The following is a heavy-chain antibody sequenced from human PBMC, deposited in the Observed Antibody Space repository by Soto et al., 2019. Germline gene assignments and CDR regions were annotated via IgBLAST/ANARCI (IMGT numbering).Heavy chain of an antibody. CDR1: GYTLTSSG. CDR2: LSAYNGNT. J-gene: IGHJ4*02. Sequence: ASVTVSCKASGYTLTSSGISWVRQAPGQGLEWMGWLSAYNGNTNYAQKLQGRVTMTTDTSTSTAYMELRSLRSDDTAVYYCARHYGDYDEYDFDYWGQGTLVTVSS. CDR3: ARHYGDYDEYDFDY. D-gene: IGHD4-17*01. V-gene: IGHV1-18*01.